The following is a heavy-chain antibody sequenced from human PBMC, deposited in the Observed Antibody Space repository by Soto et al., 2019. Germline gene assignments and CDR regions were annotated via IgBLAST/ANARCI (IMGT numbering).Heavy chain of an antibody. CDR1: GGSISSGGYY. J-gene: IGHJ6*02. CDR3: ARDVGAAAGTVYYYYGMDV. Sequence: PSETLSLTCTVSGGSISSGGYYWSWIRQHPGKGLEWIGYIYYSGSTYYNPSLKSRVTISVDTSKNQFSLKLSSVTAADTAVYYCARDVGAAAGTVYYYYGMDVWGQGTTVTVSS. D-gene: IGHD6-13*01. CDR2: IYYSGST. V-gene: IGHV4-31*03.